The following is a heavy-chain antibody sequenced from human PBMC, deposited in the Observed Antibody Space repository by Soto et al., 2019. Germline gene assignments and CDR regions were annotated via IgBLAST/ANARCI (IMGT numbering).Heavy chain of an antibody. CDR2: INSSSSYT. J-gene: IGHJ2*01. CDR3: ARIITAAGGRRYFDL. Sequence: QVQLVESGGGLVMPGGSLRLSCAASGFTFSDYYMSWIRQAPGKGLEWVSYINSSSSYTNYADSVKGRFTISRDNAKNSLYLQMNSLRAEDTAVYYCARIITAAGGRRYFDLWGRGTLVTVSS. D-gene: IGHD6-13*01. V-gene: IGHV3-11*05. CDR1: GFTFSDYY.